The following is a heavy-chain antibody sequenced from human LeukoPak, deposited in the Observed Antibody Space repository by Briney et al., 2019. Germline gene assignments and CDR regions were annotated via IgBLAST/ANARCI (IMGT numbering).Heavy chain of an antibody. Sequence: GGSLRLSCAASGFTFSSYEMNWVRQAPGKGLEWISYISGSGSTIYHADSVKGRFTISRDNARSSLYLQLNSLRAEDTAVYYCAELGITMIGGVWGKGTTVTISS. CDR3: AELGITMIGGV. CDR1: GFTFSSYE. D-gene: IGHD3-10*02. V-gene: IGHV3-48*03. J-gene: IGHJ6*04. CDR2: ISGSGSTI.